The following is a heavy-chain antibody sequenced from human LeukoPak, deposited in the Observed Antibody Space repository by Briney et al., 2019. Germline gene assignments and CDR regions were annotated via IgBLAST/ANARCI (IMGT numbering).Heavy chain of an antibody. CDR1: RFTFSTNA. V-gene: IGHV3-23*01. Sequence: PAGSLRLSCAASRFTFSTNAISWVRQAAPKGLDWDSAIIGSGGRTFYADSVKGRFTISRDNSKNTLCVQMNRLRAEDTAVYYCARRVGNGYYYFDFWGQGTLVTVSS. CDR3: ARRVGNGYYYFDF. D-gene: IGHD3-22*01. CDR2: IIGSGGRT. J-gene: IGHJ4*02.